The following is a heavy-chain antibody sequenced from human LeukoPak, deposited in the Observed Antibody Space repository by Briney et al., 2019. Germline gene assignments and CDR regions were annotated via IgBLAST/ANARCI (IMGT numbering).Heavy chain of an antibody. CDR3: ARQRVGYCSGGSCYGGNWFDP. CDR2: INHSGST. CDR1: GGSFSGYY. V-gene: IGHV4-34*01. D-gene: IGHD2-15*01. J-gene: IGHJ5*02. Sequence: SETLSLTCAVYGGSFSGYYWSWIRQPPGKGLEWIGEINHSGSTNYNPSLKSRVTISVDTSKNQFSLKLSSVTAADTAVYYCARQRVGYCSGGSCYGGNWFDPWGQGTLVTVSS.